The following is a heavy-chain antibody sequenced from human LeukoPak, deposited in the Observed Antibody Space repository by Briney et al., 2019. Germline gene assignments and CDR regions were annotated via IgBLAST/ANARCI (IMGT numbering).Heavy chain of an antibody. CDR1: GFTFSDYY. CDR2: ISSSGSTI. D-gene: IGHD5-18*01. V-gene: IGHV3-11*01. CDR3: ARARRRGYSYEKPDY. Sequence: GRSLRLSCAASGFTFSDYYMSWIRQAPGKGLEWVSYISSSGSTIYYADSVKGRFTISRDNAKNSLYLQMNSLRVEDTAVYYCARARRRGYSYEKPDYWGQGTLVTVSS. J-gene: IGHJ4*02.